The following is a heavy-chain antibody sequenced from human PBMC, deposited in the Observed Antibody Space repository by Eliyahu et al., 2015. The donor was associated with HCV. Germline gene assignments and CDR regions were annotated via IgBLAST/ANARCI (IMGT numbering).Heavy chain of an antibody. CDR3: ARRKYQLPHYYFYYGMDV. CDR2: ISYSGII. V-gene: IGHV4-39*01. J-gene: IGHJ6*02. CDR1: GDSISSSDSY. Sequence: QLQLQESGPGLVKPSETLSLTCTVSGDSISSSDSYWGWIRQPPGKGLEWIGTISYSGIIYCNPSLKSRVTISVDTSKNQFSLRLSSVTAADTAVYYCARRKYQLPHYYFYYGMDVWGQGTTVTVSS. D-gene: IGHD2-2*01.